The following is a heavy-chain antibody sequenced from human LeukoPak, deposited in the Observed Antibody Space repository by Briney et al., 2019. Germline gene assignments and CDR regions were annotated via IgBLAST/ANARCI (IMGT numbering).Heavy chain of an antibody. D-gene: IGHD2-2*01. CDR1: GFTFSSYW. CDR2: IKQDGSEK. Sequence: AGGSLRLSCAASGFTFSSYWMSWVRQAPGKGLEWVANIKQDGSEKYYVDSVKGRFTISRDNAKNSLYLQMNSLRAEDTAVYYCARDRGYCSSTSCYSFDYWGQGTLVTVSS. CDR3: ARDRGYCSSTSCYSFDY. J-gene: IGHJ4*02. V-gene: IGHV3-7*01.